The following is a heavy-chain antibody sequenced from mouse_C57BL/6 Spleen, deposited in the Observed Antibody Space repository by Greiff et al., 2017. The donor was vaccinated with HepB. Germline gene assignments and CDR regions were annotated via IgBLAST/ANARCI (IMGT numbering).Heavy chain of an antibody. J-gene: IGHJ1*03. V-gene: IGHV1-47*01. Sequence: VQLQQSGAELVKPGASVKMSCKASGYTFTTYPIEWMKQNPGKSLEWIGNFHPYNDDTKYNEKFKGKATLTVEKSSSTFYLELSRLTSDDSAVYYCERADGYYGYFDVWGTGTTVTVSS. CDR2: FHPYNDDT. CDR1: GYTFTTYP. CDR3: ERADGYYGYFDV. D-gene: IGHD2-3*01.